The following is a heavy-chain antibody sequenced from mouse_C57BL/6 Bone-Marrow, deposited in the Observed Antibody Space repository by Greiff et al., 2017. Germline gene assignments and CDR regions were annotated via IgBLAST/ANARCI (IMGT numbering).Heavy chain of an antibody. CDR1: GFNIKDDY. J-gene: IGHJ3*01. V-gene: IGHV14-4*01. CDR3: TPLAWFAY. CDR2: IDPEKGDT. Sequence: VQLQQSGAELVRPGASVKLSCTASGFNIKDDYMHWVKQRPEQGLEWIGWIDPEKGDTEYASKFQGKATITADTSSNTAYLQLSSLTSEDTAVYYCTPLAWFAYWGQGTLVTVSA.